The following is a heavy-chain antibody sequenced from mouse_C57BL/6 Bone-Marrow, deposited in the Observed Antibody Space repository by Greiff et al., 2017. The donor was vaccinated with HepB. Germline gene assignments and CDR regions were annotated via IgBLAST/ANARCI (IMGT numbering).Heavy chain of an antibody. D-gene: IGHD2-2*01. CDR2: IYPYNGVS. J-gene: IGHJ2*01. CDR1: GYAFSSYW. V-gene: IGHV1-31*01. Sequence: VQLQQSGAELVKPGASVKISCKASGYAFSSYWMHWVKQSHGNILDWIGYIYPYNGVSSYNQKFKGKATLTVDKSSSTAYMELRSLTSEDSAVYYCARWSRPLFDYWGQGTTLTVSS. CDR3: ARWSRPLFDY.